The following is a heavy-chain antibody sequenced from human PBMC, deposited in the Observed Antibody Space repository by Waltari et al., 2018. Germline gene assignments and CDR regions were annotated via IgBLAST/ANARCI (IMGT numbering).Heavy chain of an antibody. D-gene: IGHD5-12*01. J-gene: IGHJ5*02. Sequence: QVQLQESGPGLVKPSQTLSLTCTVSGGSISSGSYYWSWIRQPAGKGLEWIGRIYTSGSTNSNPSLKSRVTISVDTSKNQFSLKLSSVTAADTAVYYCARDSGYDRFDWFDPWGQGTLVTVSS. CDR2: IYTSGST. V-gene: IGHV4-61*02. CDR1: GGSISSGSYY. CDR3: ARDSGYDRFDWFDP.